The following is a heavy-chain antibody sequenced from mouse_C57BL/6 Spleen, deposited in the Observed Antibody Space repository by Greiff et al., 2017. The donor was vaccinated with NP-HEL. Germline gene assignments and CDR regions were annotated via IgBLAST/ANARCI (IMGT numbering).Heavy chain of an antibody. CDR1: GFNIKDYY. V-gene: IGHV14-1*01. CDR3: TRYYYGSSYGAY. Sequence: EVKQVESGAELVRPGASVKLSCTASGFNIKDYYMHWVKQRPEQGLEWIGRIDPEDGDTEYAPKFQGKATMTADTSSNTAYLQLSSLTSEDTAVYYCTRYYYGSSYGAYWGQGTLVTVSA. D-gene: IGHD1-1*01. CDR2: IDPEDGDT. J-gene: IGHJ3*01.